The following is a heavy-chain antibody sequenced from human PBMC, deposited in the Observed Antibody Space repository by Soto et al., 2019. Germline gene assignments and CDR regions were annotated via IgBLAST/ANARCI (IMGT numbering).Heavy chain of an antibody. J-gene: IGHJ5*02. Sequence: QVQLVQSGAEVKKPGASVKVSCKASGYTFTSYDINWVRQATGQGLEWMGWMNPNSGNTGYAQKFQGRVTMTRNTSISTAYMELSSLRSEDTAVYYCARRVGYCSSTSCDWFDPWGQGTLVTVSS. V-gene: IGHV1-8*01. D-gene: IGHD2-2*01. CDR3: ARRVGYCSSTSCDWFDP. CDR2: MNPNSGNT. CDR1: GYTFTSYD.